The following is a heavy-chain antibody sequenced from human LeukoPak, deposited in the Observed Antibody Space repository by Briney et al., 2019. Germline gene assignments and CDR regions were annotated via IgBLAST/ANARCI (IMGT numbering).Heavy chain of an antibody. CDR3: ARDKAGYFDY. CDR2: IGGSGGST. CDR1: EFTFSSYT. V-gene: IGHV3-23*01. J-gene: IGHJ4*02. Sequence: GGSLRLSCAASEFTFSSYTMSWVRQAPGKGLQWVSAIGGSGGSTSYADSVKGRFTISRDNSKNTLYLQMNSLRAEDTAVYYCARDKAGYFDYWGQGTLVTVSS.